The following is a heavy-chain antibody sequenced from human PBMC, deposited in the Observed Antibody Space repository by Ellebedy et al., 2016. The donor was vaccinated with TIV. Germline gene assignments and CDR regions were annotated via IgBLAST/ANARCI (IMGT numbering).Heavy chain of an antibody. Sequence: MPGGSLRLSCTVSGGSISSYYWSWIRQPPGKGLEWIGYIYYSVNTNYNPSLKSRVTISVDTSKTQFSLKLSSVTAADTAVYYCARGPYSSAPFDYWGQGTLVTVSS. CDR2: IYYSVNT. CDR1: GGSISSYY. CDR3: ARGPYSSAPFDY. D-gene: IGHD6-25*01. J-gene: IGHJ4*02. V-gene: IGHV4-59*01.